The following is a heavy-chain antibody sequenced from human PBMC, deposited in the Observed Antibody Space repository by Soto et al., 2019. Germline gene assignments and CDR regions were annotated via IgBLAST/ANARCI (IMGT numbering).Heavy chain of an antibody. Sequence: EVQLLESGGGLVQPGGSLRLSCAASGFTFSSYAMSWVRQAPGKGLEWVSGISGSGGSTYYADSVKGRFTISRDNSKNTLYLQINSLRAEDTAVYYCAKGVSYRPSYFDYWGQGTLVTVSS. CDR2: ISGSGGST. V-gene: IGHV3-23*01. J-gene: IGHJ4*02. CDR3: AKGVSYRPSYFDY. D-gene: IGHD3-16*02. CDR1: GFTFSSYA.